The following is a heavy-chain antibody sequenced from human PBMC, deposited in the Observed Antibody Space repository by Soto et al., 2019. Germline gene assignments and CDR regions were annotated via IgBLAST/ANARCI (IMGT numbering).Heavy chain of an antibody. V-gene: IGHV1-58*02. CDR2: IVVGSGNT. Sequence: ASVKVSCKASGYTFTGYYMHWVRQAPGQRLEWIGWIVVGSGNTNYAQKFQERVTITRDMSTSTAYMELSSLRSEDTAVYYCAADLGTYYYDSSGYYYGWGQGTLVTVSS. D-gene: IGHD3-22*01. CDR1: GYTFTGYY. J-gene: IGHJ4*02. CDR3: AADLGTYYYDSSGYYYG.